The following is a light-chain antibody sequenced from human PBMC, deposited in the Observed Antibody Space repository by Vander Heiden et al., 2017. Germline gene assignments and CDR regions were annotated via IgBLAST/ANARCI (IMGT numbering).Light chain of an antibody. CDR3: QQEGSSPRT. J-gene: IGKJ1*01. Sequence: EIVLTQSPGTLSLSPGERATLSCRASQSVSSSYLAWYQQKPGQAPRLLIYGASSRATGIPDRFSGSGSGTDFTLTIIRLEPEDFAVYYCQQEGSSPRTFGQGTKVEIK. CDR2: GAS. CDR1: QSVSSSY. V-gene: IGKV3-20*01.